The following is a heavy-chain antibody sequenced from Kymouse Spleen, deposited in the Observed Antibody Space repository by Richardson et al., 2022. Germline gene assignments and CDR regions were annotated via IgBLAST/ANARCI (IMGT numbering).Heavy chain of an antibody. V-gene: IGHV4-31*03. CDR3: ARDRVGYCSSTSCHDAFDI. CDR2: IYYSGST. J-gene: IGHJ3*02. Sequence: QVQLQESGPGLVKPSQTLSLTCTVSGGSISSGGYYWSWIRQHPGKGLEWIGYIYYSGSTYYNPSLKSRVTISVDTSKNQFSLKLSSVTAADTAVYYCARDRVGYCSSTSCHDAFDIWGQGTMVTVSS. CDR1: GGSISSGGYY. D-gene: IGHD2-2*02.